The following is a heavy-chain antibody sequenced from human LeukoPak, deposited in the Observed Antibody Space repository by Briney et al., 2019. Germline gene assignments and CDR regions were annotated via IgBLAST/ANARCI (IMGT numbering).Heavy chain of an antibody. V-gene: IGHV4-59*02. CDR3: ARVPAAPRLYMDV. Sequence: SETLSLTCTVSSGSVNSYYWSWIRQPPGKGLEWIGYIYYSGGTNYNPSLKSRVTISVDTSKNQFSLKLSSVTAADTAVYYCARVPAAPRLYMDVWGQGTTVIVSS. CDR1: SGSVNSYY. D-gene: IGHD2-2*01. CDR2: IYYSGGT. J-gene: IGHJ6*02.